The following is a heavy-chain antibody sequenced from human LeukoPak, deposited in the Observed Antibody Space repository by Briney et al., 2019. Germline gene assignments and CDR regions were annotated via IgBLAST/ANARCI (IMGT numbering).Heavy chain of an antibody. CDR2: IYHSGST. CDR1: GGSISSGGYS. Sequence: SETLSPTCAVSGGSISSGGYSWSWIRQPPGKGLEWIGYIYHSGSTYYNPSLKSRVTISVDRSKNQFSLKLSSVTAADTAVYYCARGDSSGYYYSGWFDPWGQGTLVTVSS. CDR3: ARGDSSGYYYSGWFDP. V-gene: IGHV4-30-2*01. D-gene: IGHD3-22*01. J-gene: IGHJ5*02.